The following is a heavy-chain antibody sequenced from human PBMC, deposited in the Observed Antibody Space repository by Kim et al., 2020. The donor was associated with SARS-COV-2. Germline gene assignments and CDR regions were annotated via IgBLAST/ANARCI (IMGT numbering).Heavy chain of an antibody. D-gene: IGHD3-10*01. Sequence: GRVTITADESTSTAYMELSSLRSEDTAVYYCARETPNYYGSGSYWNYFDYWGQGTLVTVSS. V-gene: IGHV1-69*01. CDR3: ARETPNYYGSGSYWNYFDY. J-gene: IGHJ4*02.